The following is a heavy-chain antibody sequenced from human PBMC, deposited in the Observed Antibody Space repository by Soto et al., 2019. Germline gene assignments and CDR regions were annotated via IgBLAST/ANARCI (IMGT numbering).Heavy chain of an antibody. V-gene: IGHV3-30*18. CDR2: ITYDGSFQ. CDR3: AKDRVGGTFYTPLAF. J-gene: IGHJ4*02. D-gene: IGHD1-7*01. Sequence: QLGGSLRLSCQASGFNFDNYGMHWVRQAPGKGLEWVAVITYDGSFQYYADSVKGRFTISRDNSKNTLSLHLNTLKPEGTAVYHCAKDRVGGTFYTPLAFWGQGTLVTVS. CDR1: GFNFDNYG.